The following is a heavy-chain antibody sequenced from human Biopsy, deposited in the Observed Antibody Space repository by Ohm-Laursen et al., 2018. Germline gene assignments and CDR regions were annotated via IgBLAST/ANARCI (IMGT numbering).Heavy chain of an antibody. V-gene: IGHV3-11*01. CDR3: ARDVEGFYSYAMDV. D-gene: IGHD5-24*01. CDR2: ITSGGSTT. Sequence: SLRLSCSASGFTFSDYYTSWIRQAPGKGLEWVSYITSGGSTTDYADSVKGRFTISRDNAKSSLFLQMNSLRAEDTAVYYCARDVEGFYSYAMDVWDQGTTVTVSS. CDR1: GFTFSDYY. J-gene: IGHJ6*02.